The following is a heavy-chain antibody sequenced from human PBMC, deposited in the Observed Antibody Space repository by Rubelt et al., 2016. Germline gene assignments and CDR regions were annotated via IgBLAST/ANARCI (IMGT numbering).Heavy chain of an antibody. CDR3: ARENWNRYYFDY. Sequence: QVQLQESGPGLVKPSETLSLTCAVSGGSISSYYWSWIRQPPGKGLEWIGYIYYSGSTNYNPSLKSRVTISVETSKNQFSLKLSSLTAADTAVYYCARENWNRYYFDYWGQGTLVTVSS. CDR1: GGSISSYY. V-gene: IGHV4-59*12. J-gene: IGHJ4*02. CDR2: IYYSGST. D-gene: IGHD1/OR15-1a*01.